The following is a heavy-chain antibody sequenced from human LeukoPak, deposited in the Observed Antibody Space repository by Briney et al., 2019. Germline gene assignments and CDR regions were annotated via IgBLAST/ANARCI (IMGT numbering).Heavy chain of an antibody. J-gene: IGHJ3*02. CDR1: GFTFSSYR. CDR2: INGDGTGI. V-gene: IGHV3-74*01. Sequence: GGSLRLSCAASGFTFSSYRMHWVRQAPGKGLVWVSRINGDGTGISYADSVKGRFTISRGNAENTLYLQMNSLRDEDTAMYHCARTGQALDTWGQGTMVTVSS. CDR3: ARTGQALDT. D-gene: IGHD1-14*01.